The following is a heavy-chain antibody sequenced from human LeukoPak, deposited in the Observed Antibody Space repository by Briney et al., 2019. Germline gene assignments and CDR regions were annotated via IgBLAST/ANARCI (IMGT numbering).Heavy chain of an antibody. CDR2: INDDGGST. CDR1: GFTFSSCA. V-gene: IGHV3-23*01. Sequence: GGSLRLSCAASGFTFSSCAMGWVRQAPGKGLEWVSGINDDGGSTYYADSVKGRFTISRDNSRNTLYLQMNSLRADDTAVYYCAKEGHKHGIPYFDCWGQGALVTVSS. CDR3: AKEGHKHGIPYFDC. D-gene: IGHD2-8*01. J-gene: IGHJ4*02.